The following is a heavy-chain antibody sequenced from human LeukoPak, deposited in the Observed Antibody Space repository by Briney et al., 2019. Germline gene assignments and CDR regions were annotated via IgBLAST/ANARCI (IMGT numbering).Heavy chain of an antibody. CDR2: ISGDGTTT. CDR1: VCTFSNDW. D-gene: IGHD1-26*01. V-gene: IGHV3-74*01. Sequence: PGGSLRLSCAVSVCTFSNDWMHWVRQAPGKGLLWVSRISGDGTTTNYADSVKGRFTISRDNAKNTLYLQMDSLRAEDTAVYYCAGTWAFDYWGQGTLVTVSS. CDR3: AGTWAFDY. J-gene: IGHJ4*02.